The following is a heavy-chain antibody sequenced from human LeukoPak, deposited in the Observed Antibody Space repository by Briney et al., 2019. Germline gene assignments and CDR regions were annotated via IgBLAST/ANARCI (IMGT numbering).Heavy chain of an antibody. D-gene: IGHD2-2*01. CDR1: GGSISSYY. CDR2: IYYSGST. V-gene: IGHV4-39*01. CDR3: ARLSITSNNAFDI. J-gene: IGHJ3*02. Sequence: PSETLSLTCTVSGGSISSYYWGWIRQPPGKGLEWIGSIYYSGSTYYNPSLKSRVTISVDTSKNQFSLKLSSVTAADTAVYYCARLSITSNNAFDIWGQGTMVTVSS.